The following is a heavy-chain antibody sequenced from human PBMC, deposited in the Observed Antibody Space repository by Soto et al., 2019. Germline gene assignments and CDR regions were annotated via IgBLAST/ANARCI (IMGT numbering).Heavy chain of an antibody. CDR3: AKDQRTVVVAAPSDY. CDR2: ISYDGSNK. Sequence: QVQLVESGGGVVQPGRSLRLSCAASGFTFSSYGMHWVRQAPGKGLEWVAVISYDGSNKYYADSVKGRFTISRDNSKNTLYLQMNGLRAEDTAVYYCAKDQRTVVVAAPSDYWGQGTLVTVSS. CDR1: GFTFSSYG. J-gene: IGHJ4*02. V-gene: IGHV3-30*18. D-gene: IGHD2-15*01.